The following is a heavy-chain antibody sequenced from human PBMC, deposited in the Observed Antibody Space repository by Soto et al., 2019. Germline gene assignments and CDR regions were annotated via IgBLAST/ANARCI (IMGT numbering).Heavy chain of an antibody. D-gene: IGHD4-17*01. CDR3: ARTLDYGDYIYYFKH. Sequence: SETLSLTCTVSGGSISSYYWSWIRQPPGKGLEWIGYIYYSGSTNYNPSLKSRVTISVDTSKNQFSLKLSSVTAADTAVYYCARTLDYGDYIYYFKHWGQGTLVTVSS. CDR2: IYYSGST. J-gene: IGHJ1*01. CDR1: GGSISSYY. V-gene: IGHV4-59*08.